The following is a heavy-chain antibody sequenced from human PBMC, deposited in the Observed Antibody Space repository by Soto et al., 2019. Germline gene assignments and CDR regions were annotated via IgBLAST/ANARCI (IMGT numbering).Heavy chain of an antibody. D-gene: IGHD6-6*01. CDR2: IIPIFGTA. CDR1: GGTFSSYA. V-gene: IGHV1-69*13. Sequence: SVKVSCKASGGTFSSYAISWVRQAPGQGLEWMGGIIPIFGTATYAQKFQGRVTITADESTSTAYIELSSLRSEDTAVYYCARGGIAARRDYYYYYGMDVWGQGTTVTVSS. CDR3: ARGGIAARRDYYYYYGMDV. J-gene: IGHJ6*02.